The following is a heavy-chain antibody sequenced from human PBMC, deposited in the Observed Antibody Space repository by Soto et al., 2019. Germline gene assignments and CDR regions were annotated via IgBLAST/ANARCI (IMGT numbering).Heavy chain of an antibody. D-gene: IGHD3-22*01. V-gene: IGHV3-23*01. Sequence: GGSLRLSCAASGFTFSNYAMSWVRQAPGKGLEWVSLVSATAGTTYYTDSVKGRFTISRDNSRNTVYLQMNSLRADDTAVYYCTTDSYITSIIVRFDYWGHGTLVTVSS. CDR2: VSATAGTT. CDR3: TTDSYITSIIVRFDY. CDR1: GFTFSNYA. J-gene: IGHJ4*01.